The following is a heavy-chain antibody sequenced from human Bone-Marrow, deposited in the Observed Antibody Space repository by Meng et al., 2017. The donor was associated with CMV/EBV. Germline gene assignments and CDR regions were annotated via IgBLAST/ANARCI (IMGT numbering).Heavy chain of an antibody. CDR2: TKEDGSEK. CDR3: ARGPGYCSSTSCSGHAFDI. J-gene: IGHJ3*02. CDR1: GFTFSNFW. D-gene: IGHD2-2*01. Sequence: GGSLRLSCETSGFTFSNFWMGWVRQAPGKGLEWVANTKEDGSEKNYVDSVRGRFTISRDNAKNSLYLQMNSLRADDTAVYYCARGPGYCSSTSCSGHAFDIWGQGTMVAVSS. V-gene: IGHV3-7*01.